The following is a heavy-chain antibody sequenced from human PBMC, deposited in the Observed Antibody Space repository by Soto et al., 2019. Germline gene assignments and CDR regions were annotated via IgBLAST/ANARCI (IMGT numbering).Heavy chain of an antibody. CDR1: GFTFNNYA. Sequence: EVQLLESGGGLVQPGGSLRLSCAASGFTFNNYALSWVRQAPGKGLEWVSGISGSGGGAYNADRVKGRFTISRDNSKNTLYLQMNSLRAEDTAVYYCAKSRGSGTYYNPFYAFDIWGQGTKVTVYS. V-gene: IGHV3-23*01. J-gene: IGHJ3*02. D-gene: IGHD3-10*01. CDR2: ISGSGGGA. CDR3: AKSRGSGTYYNPFYAFDI.